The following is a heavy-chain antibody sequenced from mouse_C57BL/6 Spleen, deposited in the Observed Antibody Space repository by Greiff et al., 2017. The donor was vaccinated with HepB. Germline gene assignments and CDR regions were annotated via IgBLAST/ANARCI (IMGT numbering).Heavy chain of an antibody. D-gene: IGHD1-1*01. V-gene: IGHV1-55*01. CDR2: IYPGSGST. CDR1: GYTFTSYW. J-gene: IGHJ4*01. Sequence: VQLQQPGAELVKPGASVKMSCKASGYTFTSYWITWVKQRPGQGLEWIGDIYPGSGSTNYNEKFKSKATLTVDTSSSTAYTQLSSLTSEDSAVYYCARDWITTVVATNYYAMDYWGQGTSVTVSS. CDR3: ARDWITTVVATNYYAMDY.